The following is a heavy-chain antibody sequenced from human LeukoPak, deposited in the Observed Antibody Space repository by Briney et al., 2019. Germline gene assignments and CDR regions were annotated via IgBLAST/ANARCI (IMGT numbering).Heavy chain of an antibody. CDR3: ARDGHYDSSGYFFGY. Sequence: PSETLSLTCSVSGGSISSGSYYWPWIRQPAGKALEWIGRIYTSGSTNYNPSLKSRVTISVDTSKNQFSLRLSSVTAADTAVYYCARDGHYDSSGYFFGYWGQGTLVSVSS. V-gene: IGHV4-61*02. D-gene: IGHD3-22*01. J-gene: IGHJ4*02. CDR2: IYTSGST. CDR1: GGSISSGSYY.